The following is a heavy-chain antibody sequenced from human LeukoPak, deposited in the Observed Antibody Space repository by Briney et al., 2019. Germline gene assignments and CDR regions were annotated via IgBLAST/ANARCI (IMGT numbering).Heavy chain of an antibody. CDR1: GGTFSSYA. CDR3: ARTDDYDILTGYPRLYYYYGMDV. CDR2: IIPIFGTA. J-gene: IGHJ6*02. Sequence: ASVKVSCKASGGTFSSYAISWVRQAPGQGLEWMRGIIPIFGTANYAQKFQGRVTITADESTSTAYMELSSLRSEDTAVYYCARTDDYDILTGYPRLYYYYGMDVWGQGTTVTVSS. D-gene: IGHD3-9*01. V-gene: IGHV1-69*01.